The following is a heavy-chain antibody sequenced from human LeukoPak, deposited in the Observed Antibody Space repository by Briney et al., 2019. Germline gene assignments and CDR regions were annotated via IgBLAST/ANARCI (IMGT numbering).Heavy chain of an antibody. Sequence: GGSLRLSCAASGFTFSSYSMNWVRQAPGKGLEWVSSISSSSSYIYYADSVKGRFTISRDNAKNSLYLQMNSLRAEDTAVYYCATNSRFMITFGGVPYYMDVWGKGTTVTVSS. J-gene: IGHJ6*03. CDR2: ISSSSSYI. D-gene: IGHD3-16*01. V-gene: IGHV3-21*01. CDR1: GFTFSSYS. CDR3: ATNSRFMITFGGVPYYMDV.